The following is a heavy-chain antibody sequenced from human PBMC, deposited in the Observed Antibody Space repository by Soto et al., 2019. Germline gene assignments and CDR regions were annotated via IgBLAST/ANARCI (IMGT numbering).Heavy chain of an antibody. CDR3: ARAGFWGYDAFEI. V-gene: IGHV3-33*01. J-gene: IGHJ3*02. CDR2: IWYDGSNK. Sequence: QVQLVESGGGVVQPGRSLRLSCVASGFTFSSHGMHWVRQAPGKGLEWVAFIWYDGSNKYYADSVKGRFTISRDNSKNTLYLQMNSLRAEDTAVYYCARAGFWGYDAFEIWGQGTMVIASS. CDR1: GFTFSSHG. D-gene: IGHD3-10*01.